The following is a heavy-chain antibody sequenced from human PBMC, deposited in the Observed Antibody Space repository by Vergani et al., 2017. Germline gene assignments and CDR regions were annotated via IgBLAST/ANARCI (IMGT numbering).Heavy chain of an antibody. D-gene: IGHD5-18*01. CDR1: GGTFSSYA. CDR2: IIPLSRIT. J-gene: IGHJ4*02. CDR3: ARGDLPADTSMVY. Sequence: QVQLVQSGAEVKKPGSSVKVSCKASGGTFSSYAISWVRQAPGQGLEWIGRIIPLSRITNYADNFLDRVAIIADESANTVYMTLSNLHSQDTAVYYCARGDLPADTSMVYWGQGTLVSVSS. V-gene: IGHV1-69*15.